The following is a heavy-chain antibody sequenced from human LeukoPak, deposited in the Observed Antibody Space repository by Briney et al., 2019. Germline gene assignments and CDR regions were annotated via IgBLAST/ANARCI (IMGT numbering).Heavy chain of an antibody. CDR1: GFTFSSYA. J-gene: IGHJ4*02. V-gene: IGHV3-23*01. CDR3: ARVTPPHYVLSDSTGYYYDF. D-gene: IGHD3-22*01. Sequence: PGGSLRLSCAASGFTFSSYAMSWVRQAPGKGLEWVSAISGSGGSTYYADSVKGRFTISRDNSKNTLYLQMNSLRAEDTAVYYCARVTPPHYVLSDSTGYYYDFWGQGTLVTVSS. CDR2: ISGSGGST.